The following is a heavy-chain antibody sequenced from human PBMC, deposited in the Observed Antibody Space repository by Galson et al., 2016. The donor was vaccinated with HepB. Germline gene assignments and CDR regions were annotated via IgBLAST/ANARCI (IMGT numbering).Heavy chain of an antibody. J-gene: IGHJ4*02. Sequence: SLRLSCAASGFPFDDYAMHWVRQPSGKGLEWVSSISWNSVTIDYADSVKGRFTVSRDSAKNTLYLQMNSLRTEDTALYYCAKAGCGGTRCYSNRWGQGTLVTVSS. CDR3: AKAGCGGTRCYSNR. D-gene: IGHD2-2*02. V-gene: IGHV3-9*01. CDR2: ISWNSVTI. CDR1: GFPFDDYA.